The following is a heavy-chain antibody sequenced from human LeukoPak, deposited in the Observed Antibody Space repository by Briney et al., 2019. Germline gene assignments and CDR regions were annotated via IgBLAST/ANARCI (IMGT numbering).Heavy chain of an antibody. V-gene: IGHV4-39*07. CDR2: IYYSGST. CDR1: GGSISSSSYY. Sequence: PETLSLTCMVSGGSISSSSYYWGWIRQPPGKGLEWISSIYYSGSTYYNPSLKSPVTISVDPSKNQFSLKLSSVTAADTAVYYCARGVTHPTYYYDSSGYPTNWFDPWGQGTLVTVSS. CDR3: ARGVTHPTYYYDSSGYPTNWFDP. J-gene: IGHJ5*02. D-gene: IGHD3-22*01.